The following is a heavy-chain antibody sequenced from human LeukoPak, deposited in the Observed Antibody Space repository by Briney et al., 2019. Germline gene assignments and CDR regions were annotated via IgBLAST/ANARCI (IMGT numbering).Heavy chain of an antibody. V-gene: IGHV1-2*02. CDR3: AREPRDLLIGHNWFDP. J-gene: IGHJ5*02. CDR2: INPNSGGT. CDR1: GYTFTGYY. D-gene: IGHD3/OR15-3a*01. Sequence: ASVKVSCKASGYTFTGYYMHWVRQAPGQGLEWMGWINPNSGGTNYAQKFQGRVTMTRDTSISTAYMELSRLRSDDTAVYYCAREPRDLLIGHNWFDPWGQGTLVTVSS.